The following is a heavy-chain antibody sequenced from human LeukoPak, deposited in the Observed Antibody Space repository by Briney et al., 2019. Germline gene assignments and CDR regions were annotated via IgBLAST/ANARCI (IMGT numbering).Heavy chain of an antibody. CDR2: IYYSGST. CDR3: VRNPYSSGWYRWFDP. V-gene: IGHV4-59*01. D-gene: IGHD6-19*01. J-gene: IGHJ5*02. Sequence: SETLSLTCTVSGGSISSYYWSWIRQPPGKGLEWIGYIYYSGSTNYDPSLKSRVTISVDTSKNQFSLKLSSVTAADTAVYYCVRNPYSSGWYRWFDPWGQGTLVTVSS. CDR1: GGSISSYY.